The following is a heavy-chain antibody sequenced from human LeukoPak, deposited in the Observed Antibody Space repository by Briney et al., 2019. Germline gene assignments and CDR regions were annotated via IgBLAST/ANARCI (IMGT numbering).Heavy chain of an antibody. J-gene: IGHJ4*02. Sequence: ASVKVSCKVSTYMITDLSLHWVRQPPGKGLESMGGFDPEDGNPIYSQNFQGRVTVTKDTSKHTTYIELSSLRSDDTAIYYCATVGLSSGWYRFDYWGQGTLLTVAS. CDR3: ATVGLSSGWYRFDY. CDR1: TYMITDLS. D-gene: IGHD6-19*01. V-gene: IGHV1-24*01. CDR2: FDPEDGNP.